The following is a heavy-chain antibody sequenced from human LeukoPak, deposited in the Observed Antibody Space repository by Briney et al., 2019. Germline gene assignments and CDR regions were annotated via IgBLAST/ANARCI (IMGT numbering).Heavy chain of an antibody. Sequence: GRSLRLSCAASGFTVSSSYISWVRQAPGKGLEWVSVMYNGGNTYYADSVKGRFTISRDKSKNTLYLQMNSLRAEDTAVYHCARVQAVFQNFDYWGQGTLVTVSS. CDR2: MYNGGNT. CDR1: GFTVSSSY. CDR3: ARVQAVFQNFDY. V-gene: IGHV3-66*01. J-gene: IGHJ4*02.